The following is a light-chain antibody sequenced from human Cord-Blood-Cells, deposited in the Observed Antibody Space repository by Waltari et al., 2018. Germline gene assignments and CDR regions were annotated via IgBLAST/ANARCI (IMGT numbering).Light chain of an antibody. CDR1: SSDVGGSNY. V-gene: IGLV2-14*01. CDR2: EVS. J-gene: IGLJ1*01. CDR3: SSYTSSSTLV. Sequence: QSALTQPASVSGSPGQSITISCPGTSSDVGGSNYVSWYQHHPGKAPKLMIYEVSNRPSGVSNRFSGSKSGNTASLTISGLQAEDEADYYCSSYTSSSTLVFGTGTKVTVL.